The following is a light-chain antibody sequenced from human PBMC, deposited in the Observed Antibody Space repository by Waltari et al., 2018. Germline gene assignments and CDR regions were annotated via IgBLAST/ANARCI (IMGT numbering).Light chain of an antibody. CDR1: QSLLHSNGYNC. CDR3: MQALQTPLT. CDR2: LGS. J-gene: IGKJ4*01. Sequence: DIVMTQSPLSLPVTPGEPASISCRSSQSLLHSNGYNCLDWYLQKPGQSPQLLIYLGSNRAAGVPGRFSGSGSGTDFTLKISRVEAEDVGVYYCMQALQTPLTFGGGTKVEIK. V-gene: IGKV2-28*01.